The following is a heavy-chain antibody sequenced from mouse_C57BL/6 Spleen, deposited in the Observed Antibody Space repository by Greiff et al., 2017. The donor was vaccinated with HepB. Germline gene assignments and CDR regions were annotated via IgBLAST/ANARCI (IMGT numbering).Heavy chain of an antibody. Sequence: QVQLQQSGAELVMPGASVKLSCKASGYTFTSYWMHWVKQRPGQGLEWIGAIDPSDSYTNYNQKFKGKSTLTVDKSSSTAYMQLSSLTSEDSAVYYCARVATVVHYFDYWGQGTTLTVSS. CDR3: ARVATVVHYFDY. D-gene: IGHD1-1*01. CDR1: GYTFTSYW. J-gene: IGHJ2*01. CDR2: IDPSDSYT. V-gene: IGHV1-69*01.